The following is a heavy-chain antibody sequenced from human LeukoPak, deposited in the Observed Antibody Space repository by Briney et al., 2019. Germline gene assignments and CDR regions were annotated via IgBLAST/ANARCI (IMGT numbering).Heavy chain of an antibody. Sequence: PGRSLRLSCAASGLTFDDYAMHWVRQAPGKGLEWVSGISWNSGSIGYADSVKGRFTISRDNAKNSLYLQMNSLRAEDTALYYCAKGSYGIDYWGQGTLVTVSS. CDR2: ISWNSGSI. D-gene: IGHD5-18*01. V-gene: IGHV3-9*01. CDR3: AKGSYGIDY. CDR1: GLTFDDYA. J-gene: IGHJ4*02.